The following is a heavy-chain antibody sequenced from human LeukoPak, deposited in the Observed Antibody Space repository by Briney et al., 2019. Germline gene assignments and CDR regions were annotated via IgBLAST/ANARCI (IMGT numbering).Heavy chain of an antibody. CDR2: IWYDGSNK. CDR3: AREGNSGYDWNY. D-gene: IGHD5-12*01. V-gene: IGHV3-33*01. Sequence: GGSLRLSCAASGFTFNDYGLHWVRQAPGKGLKWVAVIWYDGSNKHYADSVKGRFTISRDNSKNTLYLQMNSLRAEDTAVYYCAREGNSGYDWNYWGQGTLVTVSS. J-gene: IGHJ4*02. CDR1: GFTFNDYG.